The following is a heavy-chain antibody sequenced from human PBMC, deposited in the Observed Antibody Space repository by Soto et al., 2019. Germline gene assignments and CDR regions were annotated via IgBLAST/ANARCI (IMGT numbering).Heavy chain of an antibody. CDR1: GFTFSSYW. V-gene: IGHV3-7*01. CDR3: ARDKGQQQLGISVY. D-gene: IGHD6-13*01. Sequence: EVQLVESGGGLVQPGGSLRLSCAASGFTFSSYWMSWVRQAPGKGLEWVANIKQDGSEKYYVDSVKGRFTISRDNAKNSLYLQMNGLRAEDTAVYYCARDKGQQQLGISVYWGQGTLVTVSS. CDR2: IKQDGSEK. J-gene: IGHJ4*02.